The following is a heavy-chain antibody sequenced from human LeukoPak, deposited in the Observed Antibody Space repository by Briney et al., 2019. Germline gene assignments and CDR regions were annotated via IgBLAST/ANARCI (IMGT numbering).Heavy chain of an antibody. CDR2: IYYSGST. J-gene: IGHJ4*02. Sequence: PSQTLSPTCTLFAGSTSSVGSYSGWIRPHPGNGRGLIGCIYYSGSTYYNPSLKSRVTISVDTSKNQFSLKLSSVTAADTAVYYCARVGGYSSDSLDNWSQGTLVTVSS. V-gene: IGHV4-31*03. CDR3: ARVGGYSSDSLDN. D-gene: IGHD5-18*01. CDR1: AGSTSSVGSY.